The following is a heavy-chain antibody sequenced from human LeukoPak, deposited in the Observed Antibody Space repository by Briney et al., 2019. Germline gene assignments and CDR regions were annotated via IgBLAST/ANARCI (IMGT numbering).Heavy chain of an antibody. V-gene: IGHV3-23*01. CDR3: AKDSAFDSSGYYYRGSNFDY. CDR2: ISGSGGST. D-gene: IGHD3-22*01. Sequence: GALRLSCAASGFTFSSYAMSWVRQAPGKGLEWVSTISGSGGSTYYADSVKGRFTISRDNSKNTLYLRMNSLRAEDTAVYHCAKDSAFDSSGYYYRGSNFDYWGQGTLVTVSS. J-gene: IGHJ4*02. CDR1: GFTFSSYA.